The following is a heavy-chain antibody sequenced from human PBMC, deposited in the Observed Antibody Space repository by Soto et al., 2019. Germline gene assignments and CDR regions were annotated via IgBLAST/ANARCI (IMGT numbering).Heavy chain of an antibody. V-gene: IGHV1-3*01. D-gene: IGHD3-22*01. J-gene: IGHJ4*02. CDR1: VYTFTGYP. CDR2: INAGNGDT. CDR3: TRVWTPYDSSGPVDY. Sequence: XSVKVSCKASVYTFTGYPMHWVRQAAGQGLEWMSWINAGNGDTKYSPRYQGRVTITSDTPEITAHMKLSRLRSEETAVYYCTRVWTPYDSSGPVDYWGQGTLVTVSS.